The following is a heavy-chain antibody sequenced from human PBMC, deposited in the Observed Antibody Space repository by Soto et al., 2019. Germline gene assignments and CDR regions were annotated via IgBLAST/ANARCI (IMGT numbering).Heavy chain of an antibody. CDR2: IYYSGST. V-gene: IGHV4-31*03. D-gene: IGHD3-22*01. J-gene: IGHJ3*02. Sequence: SETLSLTCTVSGGSISSGGYYWSWIRQHPGKGLEWIGYIYYSGSTYYNPSLKSRVTISVDTSKNQFSLKLSSVTAADTAVYYCARDVASTMIVGYPGAFDIWGQGTMVTVSS. CDR3: ARDVASTMIVGYPGAFDI. CDR1: GGSISSGGYY.